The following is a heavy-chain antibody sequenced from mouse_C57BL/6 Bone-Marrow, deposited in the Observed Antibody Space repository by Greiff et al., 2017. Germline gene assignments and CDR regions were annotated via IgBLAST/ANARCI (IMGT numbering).Heavy chain of an antibody. V-gene: IGHV7-3*01. CDR3: ARYVYGSSYAMDY. J-gene: IGHJ4*01. D-gene: IGHD1-1*01. CDR2: IRNKANGYTT. CDR1: GFTFTDYY. Sequence: EVMLVESGGGLVQPGGSLSLSCAASGFTFTDYYMSWVRQPPGKALEWLGFIRNKANGYTTESSSSVKGRFTISRDNSPSILYLQMNALRAEDSAAYYCARYVYGSSYAMDYWGQGTSVTVSS.